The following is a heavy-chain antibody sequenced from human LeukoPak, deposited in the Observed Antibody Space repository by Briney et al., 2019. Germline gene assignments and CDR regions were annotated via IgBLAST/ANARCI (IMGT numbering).Heavy chain of an antibody. CDR3: AKDGIARSIFDY. D-gene: IGHD1-1*01. CDR1: GFTFTTYG. J-gene: IGHJ4*02. Sequence: GGSLRLSCAASGFTFTTYGMHWVRQAPGKGLEWVAFIRNDGSDKYYADSVKGRFTTSRDNSKNTLYLQMNSLRAEDTAVYYCAKDGIARSIFDYWGQGTLVTVSS. CDR2: IRNDGSDK. V-gene: IGHV3-30*02.